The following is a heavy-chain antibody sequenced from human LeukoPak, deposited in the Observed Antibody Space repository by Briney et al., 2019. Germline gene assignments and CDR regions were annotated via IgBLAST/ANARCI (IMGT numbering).Heavy chain of an antibody. D-gene: IGHD3-22*01. CDR3: ARGRNYYDSSGYGGAFDI. V-gene: IGHV5-51*03. J-gene: IGHJ3*02. CDR1: GYIFTSYW. CDR2: IYPGDSDT. Sequence: MSGESLNLSCTGSGYIFTSYWIGWVRQMPGKGLEWLGNIYPGDSDTIYSLSFQGQVTISADKSISTAYLQWSSLKASDTAMYYCARGRNYYDSSGYGGAFDIWGQGTMVTVSS.